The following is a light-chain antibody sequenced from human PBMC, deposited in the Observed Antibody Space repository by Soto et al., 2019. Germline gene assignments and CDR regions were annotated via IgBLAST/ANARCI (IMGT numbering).Light chain of an antibody. CDR3: QQYNIWLLP. V-gene: IGKV3D-15*01. CDR1: QSVSSY. Sequence: VLSQSPATLSLSKGERATLSCRASQSVSSYLAWYQQKPGQAPRLLIYGAASRATGIPDRFSGSGSGTEFTLTISSLQSEDFAVYYCQQYNIWLLPFGGGAMVDI. CDR2: GAA. J-gene: IGKJ4*01.